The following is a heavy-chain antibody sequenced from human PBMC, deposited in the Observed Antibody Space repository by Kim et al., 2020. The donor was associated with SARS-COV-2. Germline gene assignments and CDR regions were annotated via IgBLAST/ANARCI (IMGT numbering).Heavy chain of an antibody. J-gene: IGHJ3*02. CDR3: AREHWYGRSWLDAFDI. Sequence: GGSLRLSCAASGFSFSSYCMNWVRQAPGKGLEWVSSIISSSSYTYYADSVKGRFTISRDNAKNSLYLQMNRLRAEDTAVYYCAREHWYGRSWLDAFDIWGQGTLVTVSS. CDR1: GFSFSSYC. CDR2: IISSSSYT. D-gene: IGHD6-13*01. V-gene: IGHV3-21*01.